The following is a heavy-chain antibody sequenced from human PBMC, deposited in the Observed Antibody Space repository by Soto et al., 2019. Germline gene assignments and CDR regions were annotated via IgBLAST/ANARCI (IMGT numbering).Heavy chain of an antibody. V-gene: IGHV4-59*01. CDR1: GGSISSYY. CDR2: IYYSGST. D-gene: IGHD5-12*01. J-gene: IGHJ4*02. CDR3: ARDSGYDYVGFDY. Sequence: SETLSLTCTVSGGSISSYYWSWIRQPPGKGLEWIGYIYYSGSTNYNPSLKSRVTISVDTSKNQFSLKLSSVTAADTAVYYCARDSGYDYVGFDYWGQVTLVTVSS.